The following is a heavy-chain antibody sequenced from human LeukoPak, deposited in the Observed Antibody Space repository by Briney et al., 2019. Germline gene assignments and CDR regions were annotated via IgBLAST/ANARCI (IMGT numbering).Heavy chain of an antibody. V-gene: IGHV1-2*02. D-gene: IGHD3-22*01. Sequence: ASVKVSCKTSGYSFTAFYIHWVRQAPGQGLEWMGWIHPRRGDTNYAQKLQGRVTMTTDTSTSTAYMELRSLRSDDTAVYYCARDRRDYDSSGYDTIFDYWGQGTLVTVSS. CDR3: ARDRRDYDSSGYDTIFDY. J-gene: IGHJ4*02. CDR2: IHPRRGDT. CDR1: GYSFTAFY.